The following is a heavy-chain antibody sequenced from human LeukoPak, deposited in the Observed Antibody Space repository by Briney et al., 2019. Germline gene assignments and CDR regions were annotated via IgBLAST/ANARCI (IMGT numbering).Heavy chain of an antibody. CDR1: GGTFSSYA. Sequence: GASVKVSCKASGGTFSSYAISWVRQAPGQGLEWMGGIIPIFGTANYAQKFQGRVTITADESTSTAYMELSSLRSEDTAVYYCARAQLIPSSYYYYYMDVWGKGTTVTVSS. CDR2: IIPIFGTA. CDR3: ARAQLIPSSYYYYYMDV. J-gene: IGHJ6*03. V-gene: IGHV1-69*01. D-gene: IGHD1-1*01.